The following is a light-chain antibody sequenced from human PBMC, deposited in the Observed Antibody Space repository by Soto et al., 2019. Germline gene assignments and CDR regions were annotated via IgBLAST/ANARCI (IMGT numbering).Light chain of an antibody. V-gene: IGLV7-46*01. Sequence: QTVVTQEPSLTVSPGGTVTLTCGSSTGAVTSGHYPYWFQLQPGQAPRTLIYDTTNKHSWTPARFSGSLLGGKAALTLSGAQSEDEADYYCLLSYSGARIFGGGTKLTVL. CDR1: TGAVTSGHY. J-gene: IGLJ2*01. CDR3: LLSYSGARI. CDR2: DTT.